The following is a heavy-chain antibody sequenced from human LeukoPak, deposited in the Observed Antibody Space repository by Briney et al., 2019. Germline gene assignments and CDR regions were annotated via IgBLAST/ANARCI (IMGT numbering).Heavy chain of an antibody. CDR1: GYTFTGYY. V-gene: IGHV1-2*02. CDR3: ARGSLTLRFLEWLFYGMDV. J-gene: IGHJ6*02. D-gene: IGHD3-3*01. Sequence: GASVKVSCKASGYTFTGYYMHWVRQAPGQGLEWMGWINPNSGGTNYAQKFQGRVTMTRDTSISTAYMELSRLRSDDTAVYYCARGSLTLRFLEWLFYGMDVWGQGTTVTVSS. CDR2: INPNSGGT.